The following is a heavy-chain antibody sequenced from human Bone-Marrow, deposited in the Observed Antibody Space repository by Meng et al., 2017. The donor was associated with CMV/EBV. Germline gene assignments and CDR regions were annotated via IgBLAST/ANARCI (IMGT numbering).Heavy chain of an antibody. V-gene: IGHV1-18*01. J-gene: IGHJ5*02. D-gene: IGHD2-2*01. CDR2: ISAYNGNT. CDR1: GYTFTSYG. CDR3: ARVPYCSSTSCYRNWFDP. Sequence: ASVKVSCKASGYTFTSYGISWVRQAPGQGLEWMGWISAYNGNTNYAQKLQGRVTITADKSTSTAYMELSSLRSEDTAVYYCARVPYCSSTSCYRNWFDPWGQGTLVTVPS.